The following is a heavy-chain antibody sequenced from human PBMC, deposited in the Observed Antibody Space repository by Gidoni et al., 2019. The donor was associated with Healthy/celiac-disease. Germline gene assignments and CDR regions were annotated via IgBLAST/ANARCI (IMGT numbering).Heavy chain of an antibody. CDR1: GGSISSYY. J-gene: IGHJ5*02. CDR3: ARDYYDSSGYLNWFDP. Sequence: QVQLQESGPGLVKPSETLSLTCTVSGGSISSYYWSWIRQPAGKGLEWIGRIYTSGRTNYNPSLKSRVTMSVDTSKNQFSLKLSSVTAADTAVYYCARDYYDSSGYLNWFDPWGQGTLVTVSS. V-gene: IGHV4-4*07. CDR2: IYTSGRT. D-gene: IGHD3-22*01.